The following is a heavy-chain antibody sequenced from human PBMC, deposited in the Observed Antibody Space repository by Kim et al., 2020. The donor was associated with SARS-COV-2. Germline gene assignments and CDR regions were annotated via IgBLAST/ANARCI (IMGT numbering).Heavy chain of an antibody. V-gene: IGHV3-74*01. D-gene: IGHD4-17*01. CDR3: AGAFSRYGY. Sequence: YADSVKGRLTMSRDNAKNTLSLQMNNLRAEDTALYYWAGAFSRYGYWGQGTLVTVSS. J-gene: IGHJ4*02.